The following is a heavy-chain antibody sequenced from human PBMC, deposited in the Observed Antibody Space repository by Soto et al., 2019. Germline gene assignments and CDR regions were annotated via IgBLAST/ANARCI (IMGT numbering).Heavy chain of an antibody. J-gene: IGHJ4*02. D-gene: IGHD6-19*01. CDR3: ARPRGYGSAWSVDY. Sequence: PGESLKISCKGSGYSFTTYWIGWVRQMPGQGLEWMGIIYPGDSDTRYSPSFQGQVTISADKSISTAYLQWSSLKVSDTVMYYCARPRGYGSAWSVDYWGQGTQVTVSS. V-gene: IGHV5-51*01. CDR1: GYSFTTYW. CDR2: IYPGDSDT.